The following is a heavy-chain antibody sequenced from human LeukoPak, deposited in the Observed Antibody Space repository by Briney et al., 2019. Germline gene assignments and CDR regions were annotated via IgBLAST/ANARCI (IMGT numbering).Heavy chain of an antibody. V-gene: IGHV3-21*01. Sequence: GGSLRLSCAASGFTFSTYSMNWVGQAPGKGLEWVSFIDTSGSYIYYGDSMKGRFTISRDNAKNSLYLKMSCLRAEDTVVYYCARGRSITLLRGVAMSDGFDIWGQGAMVTVSS. CDR3: ARGRSITLLRGVAMSDGFDI. CDR1: GFTFSTYS. D-gene: IGHD3-10*01. CDR2: IDTSGSYI. J-gene: IGHJ3*02.